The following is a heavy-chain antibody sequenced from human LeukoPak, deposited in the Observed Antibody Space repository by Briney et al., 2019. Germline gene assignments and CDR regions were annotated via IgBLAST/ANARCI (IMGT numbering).Heavy chain of an antibody. J-gene: IGHJ5*02. CDR3: ARKALPGNWFDP. Sequence: PSETLSLTCTVSGDSISTYYWRWLRQPAGKGLEWFGRIFTSGSTNYNPSLKSRVTMSLDTSKNHFSLKLSSVTAADTAVYYCARKALPGNWFDPWGQGALVTIPS. V-gene: IGHV4-4*07. CDR1: GDSISTYY. CDR2: IFTSGST.